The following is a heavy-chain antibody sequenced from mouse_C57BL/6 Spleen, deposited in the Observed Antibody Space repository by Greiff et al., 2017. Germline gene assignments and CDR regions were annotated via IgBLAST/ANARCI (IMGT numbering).Heavy chain of an antibody. CDR3: TRDELYYGSSPYSWFAY. J-gene: IGHJ3*01. CDR2: ISSGGDYI. CDR1: GFTFSSYA. D-gene: IGHD1-1*01. V-gene: IGHV5-9-1*02. Sequence: EVKLMESGEGLVKPGGSLKLSCAASGFTFSSYAMSWVRQTPEKRLEWVAYISSGGDYIYYADTVKGRFTISRDNARNTLYLQMSSLKSEDTAMYYCTRDELYYGSSPYSWFAYWGQGTLVTVSA.